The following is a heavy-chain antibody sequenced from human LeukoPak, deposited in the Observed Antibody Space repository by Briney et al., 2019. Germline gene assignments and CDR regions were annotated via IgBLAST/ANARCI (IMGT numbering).Heavy chain of an antibody. V-gene: IGHV3-30*18. CDR1: GFTFSSYG. Sequence: GGSLRLSCAASGFTFSSYGMHWVRQATGKGLEWVTVISYDGSNKYYADSVKGRFTISRDNSKNTLYLQMNSLRAEDTAVYYCAKDLAAAGNSGTLDYWGQGTLVTVSS. CDR2: ISYDGSNK. D-gene: IGHD6-13*01. J-gene: IGHJ4*02. CDR3: AKDLAAAGNSGTLDY.